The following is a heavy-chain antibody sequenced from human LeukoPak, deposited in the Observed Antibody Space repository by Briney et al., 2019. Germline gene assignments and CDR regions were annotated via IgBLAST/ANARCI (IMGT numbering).Heavy chain of an antibody. CDR3: ARSPATGRYFDL. J-gene: IGHJ2*01. CDR1: GFTFSSYD. V-gene: IGHV3-13*05. D-gene: IGHD6-25*01. Sequence: GGSLRLSCAASGFTFSSYDMHWVRHATGKGLEWVSAICTAGDPYYPGSVKGRFTISRENAKNSLYLQMNSLRAGDTAVYYCARSPATGRYFDLWGRGTLVTVSS. CDR2: ICTAGDP.